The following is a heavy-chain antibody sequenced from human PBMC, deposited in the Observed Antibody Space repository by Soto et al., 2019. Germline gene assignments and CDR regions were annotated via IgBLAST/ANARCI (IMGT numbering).Heavy chain of an antibody. J-gene: IGHJ4*02. V-gene: IGHV1-18*01. CDR2: ISAYNGNT. CDR3: ARDRGIVIVGGTIPDY. CDR1: GYTFTSYG. Sequence: QVQLVQSGAEVKKPGASVKVSCKASGYTFTSYGISWVRQAPGQGLEWLGLISAYNGNTNYARNLQGRVTVTADTSTTTAYMELRSLRSDDTAVYYCARDRGIVIVGGTIPDYWGQGTLVTVSS. D-gene: IGHD1-26*01.